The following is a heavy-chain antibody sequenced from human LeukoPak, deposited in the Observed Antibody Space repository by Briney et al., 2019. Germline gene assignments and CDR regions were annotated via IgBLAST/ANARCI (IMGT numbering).Heavy chain of an antibody. CDR3: ARMGATAY. D-gene: IGHD1-26*01. V-gene: IGHV1-2*02. CDR2: INPNSGGT. CDR1: GYTFTDYY. Sequence: GASVKVSCKASGYTFTDYYIHWVRQAPGQGLEWMGWINPNSGGTNYAQKFQGRVTMTRDTSINTTYMELSRLRSDDTAVYYCARMGATAYRGQGTLVTVSS. J-gene: IGHJ4*02.